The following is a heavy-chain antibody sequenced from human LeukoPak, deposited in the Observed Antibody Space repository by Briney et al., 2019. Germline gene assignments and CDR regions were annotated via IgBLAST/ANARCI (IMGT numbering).Heavy chain of an antibody. V-gene: IGHV3-23*01. J-gene: IGHJ4*02. CDR2: VSGDGEST. Sequence: PGASLRLSCAASGVTLRNYAMTWIRQAPGKGLQWGSAVSGDGESTYNADSVRGRFTISRDNSKNTMYLQMNNLRAEDTAIYYCAKDRDCSSTGWSVFANWGQGTLVTVSA. CDR1: GVTLRNYA. CDR3: AKDRDCSSTGWSVFAN. D-gene: IGHD2-2*01.